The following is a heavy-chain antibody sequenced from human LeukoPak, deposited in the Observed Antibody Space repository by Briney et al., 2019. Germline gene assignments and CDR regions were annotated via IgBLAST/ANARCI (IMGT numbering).Heavy chain of an antibody. Sequence: GGSLRLSCAASGFSVSNTYMSWVRQAPGQGLEWVSIIYSGGNTYYADSVKGRFTISRDNSKNTLYLQMNRLRPEDTAVYYCARGTVTAPDYWGQGTLVTVSS. CDR1: GFSVSNTY. J-gene: IGHJ4*02. V-gene: IGHV3-53*01. CDR2: IYSGGNT. D-gene: IGHD2-21*02. CDR3: ARGTVTAPDY.